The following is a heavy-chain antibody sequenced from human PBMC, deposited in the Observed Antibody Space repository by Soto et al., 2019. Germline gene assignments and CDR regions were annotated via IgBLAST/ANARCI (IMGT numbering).Heavy chain of an antibody. V-gene: IGHV1-18*01. CDR1: GYIFVNYG. CDR2: ISPYTGNT. J-gene: IGHJ6*02. Sequence: QVQLVQSGDEVKKPGASVKVSCKASGYIFVNYGIAWVRQAPGQGLEWMGWISPYTGNTHSASKVQGRLTMTTDTSTSTAYMDRGSLTSDATAVYYCVMVDNYVTPTPQDVWGQGTTVTVSS. D-gene: IGHD3-16*01. CDR3: VMVDNYVTPTPQDV.